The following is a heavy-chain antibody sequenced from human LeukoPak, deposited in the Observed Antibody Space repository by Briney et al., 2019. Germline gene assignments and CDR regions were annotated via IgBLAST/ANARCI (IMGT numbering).Heavy chain of an antibody. CDR3: ARGGYYYGPYNWFDP. J-gene: IGHJ5*02. CDR2: IYTSGST. V-gene: IGHV4-4*07. CDR1: GGSISSYY. Sequence: PSETLYLTCTVFGGSISSYYWSWIRQPAGEGLEWIGRIYTSGSTNYNPSLKSRVTISVDRSKNQFSLKLSSVTAADTAVYYCARGGYYYGPYNWFDPWGQGTLVTVSS. D-gene: IGHD3-22*01.